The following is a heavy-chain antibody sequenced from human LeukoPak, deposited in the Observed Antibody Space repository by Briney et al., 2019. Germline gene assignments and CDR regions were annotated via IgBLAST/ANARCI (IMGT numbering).Heavy chain of an antibody. CDR1: GLTFSTSP. CDR2: SGTSGDT. Sequence: GGSLRLSCAASGLTFSTSPMNWVRLAPGNRLEWVSTSGTSGDTYYADSVKGRFTISRDNSKSTLSLQMANLRVEDTAVYYCARETYYYDSSGYYCVGYFDYWGQGTLVTVSS. J-gene: IGHJ4*02. CDR3: ARETYYYDSSGYYCVGYFDY. D-gene: IGHD3-22*01. V-gene: IGHV3-23*01.